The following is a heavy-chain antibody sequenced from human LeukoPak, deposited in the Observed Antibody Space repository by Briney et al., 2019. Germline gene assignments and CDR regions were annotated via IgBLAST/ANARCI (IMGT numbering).Heavy chain of an antibody. CDR2: IKAGNGDT. V-gene: IGHV1-3*01. Sequence: GASVKVSCKASGYIFTKYVVHWVRQAPGHRPEWMGWIKAGNGDTKYSQNFQDRLTITRVTSASTVYMELSSLTSEDTALYYCARDDCGDTCYPGGYWGQGTLVTVSS. J-gene: IGHJ4*02. D-gene: IGHD2-21*01. CDR3: ARDDCGDTCYPGGY. CDR1: GYIFTKYV.